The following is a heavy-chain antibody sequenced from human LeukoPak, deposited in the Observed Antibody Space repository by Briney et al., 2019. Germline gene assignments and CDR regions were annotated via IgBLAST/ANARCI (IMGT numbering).Heavy chain of an antibody. CDR1: GYTFTSYD. V-gene: IGHV1-8*01. J-gene: IGHJ5*02. Sequence: ASVKVSCKASGYTFTSYDINWVRQATGQGLEWMGWMNPNSGNTGYAQKFQGRVTMTRNTSISTAYMELSSLRSEDTAVYYCARGITMVRRVIARQHWFDPWGQGTLVTVSS. CDR3: ARGITMVRRVIARQHWFDP. D-gene: IGHD3-10*01. CDR2: MNPNSGNT.